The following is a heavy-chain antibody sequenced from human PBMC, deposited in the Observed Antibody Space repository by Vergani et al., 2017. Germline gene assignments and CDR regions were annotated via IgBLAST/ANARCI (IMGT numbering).Heavy chain of an antibody. CDR2: INPNSGGT. CDR1: GYTFTGYY. Sequence: QVQLVQSGAEVKKPGASVKVSCKASGYTFTGYYMHWVRQAPGQGLEWMGWINPNSGGTNYAQKFQGRVTITADESTSTAYMELSSLRSEDTAVYYCARGGYCRSTSCYLAYWFDPWGQGTLVTVSS. D-gene: IGHD2-2*01. CDR3: ARGGYCRSTSCYLAYWFDP. J-gene: IGHJ5*02. V-gene: IGHV1-2*02.